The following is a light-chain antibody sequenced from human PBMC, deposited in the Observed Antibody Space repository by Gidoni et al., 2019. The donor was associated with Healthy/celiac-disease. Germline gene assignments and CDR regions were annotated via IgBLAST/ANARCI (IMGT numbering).Light chain of an antibody. CDR3: QQRSNWPPT. Sequence: EIVLTQSPATLSLSPGERATLSCRASQSVSSYLAGYQQKPGQAPRLLIYDASNRAPGIPARFSGSGSGTDFTLTISSLEPEDFAVYYCQQRSNWPPTFXQXTKVEIK. CDR2: DAS. V-gene: IGKV3-11*01. CDR1: QSVSSY. J-gene: IGKJ1*01.